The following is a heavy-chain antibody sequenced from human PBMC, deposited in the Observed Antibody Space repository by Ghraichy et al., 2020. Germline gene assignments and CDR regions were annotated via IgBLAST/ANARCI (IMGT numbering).Heavy chain of an antibody. V-gene: IGHV3-23*01. CDR2: ISGSGGST. Sequence: GGSLRLSCAASGFTFSSYAMSWVRQAPGKGLEWVSIISGSGGSTYYADSVKGRFTISRDNSKNTLFLQMNSLRAEDTAVYYCAKDHGGNLPDYYFDYWGQGTLVTVSS. CDR1: GFTFSSYA. J-gene: IGHJ4*02. CDR3: AKDHGGNLPDYYFDY. D-gene: IGHD4-23*01.